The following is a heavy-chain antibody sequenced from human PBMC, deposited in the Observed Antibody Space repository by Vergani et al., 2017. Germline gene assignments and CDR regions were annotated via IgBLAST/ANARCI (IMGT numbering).Heavy chain of an antibody. CDR2: IGKHGINT. V-gene: IGHV3-30*02. Sequence: QVQLVESAGGVVQPGGSLRLSCAASGFTFSNFGMHWIRQAPGKGLEWLAYIGKHGINTRYRDAVKGRFTVSRDNSKDILYLQMDSLRSEDTALYYCAKYLRDSTDVLPDSWGPGTLVIVSS. D-gene: IGHD2-21*02. CDR3: AKYLRDSTDVLPDS. J-gene: IGHJ4*02. CDR1: GFTFSNFG.